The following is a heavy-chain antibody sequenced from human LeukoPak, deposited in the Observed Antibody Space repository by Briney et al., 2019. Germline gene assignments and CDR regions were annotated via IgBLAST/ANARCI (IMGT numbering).Heavy chain of an antibody. CDR2: INWNGGST. V-gene: IGHV3-20*04. Sequence: GGSLRLSCRASGFTFDDYGMSWVRQAPGKGLEWVSGINWNGGSTGYADSEKGRFTISRDNAKNSLYLQMNSLRAEDTALYYCARGLAYYYDSSGYYYESYFDYWGQGTLVTVSS. CDR1: GFTFDDYG. CDR3: ARGLAYYYDSSGYYYESYFDY. D-gene: IGHD3-22*01. J-gene: IGHJ4*02.